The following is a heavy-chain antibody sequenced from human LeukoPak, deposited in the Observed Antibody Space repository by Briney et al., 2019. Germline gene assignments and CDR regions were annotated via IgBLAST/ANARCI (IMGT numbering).Heavy chain of an antibody. CDR1: GGTFSNFG. J-gene: IGHJ4*02. D-gene: IGHD5-12*01. V-gene: IGHV1-69*13. Sequence: ASVKVSCKASGGTFSNFGISWLRQAPGQRLEWMGGIIPIFGSPNYAQKFQGRVRITADESTSTAYMELSSLRSEDTAVYYCARAWQGGYDDHFDYWGQGTLVTVSS. CDR3: ARAWQGGYDDHFDY. CDR2: IIPIFGSP.